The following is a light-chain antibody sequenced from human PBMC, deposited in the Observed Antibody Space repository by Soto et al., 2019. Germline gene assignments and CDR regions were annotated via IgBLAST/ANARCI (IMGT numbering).Light chain of an antibody. CDR2: EVS. CDR3: SSYTSSSTYV. V-gene: IGLV2-14*02. J-gene: IGLJ1*01. Sequence: QSVLPPPASVSGSPGQSITISCTGTNSNVGSYKLVSWYQQHPGKAPKLMIYEVSNRPSGVSNRFSGSKSGNTASLTISGLQAEDEADYYCSSYTSSSTYVFGTGTKVTVL. CDR1: NSNVGSYKL.